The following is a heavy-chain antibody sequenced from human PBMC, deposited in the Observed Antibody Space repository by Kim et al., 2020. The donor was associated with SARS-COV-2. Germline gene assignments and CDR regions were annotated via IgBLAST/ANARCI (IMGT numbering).Heavy chain of an antibody. J-gene: IGHJ4*02. CDR2: IYSGGKR. V-gene: IGHV3-53*01. CDR3: ARDPLGDGYSFSDY. D-gene: IGHD4-4*01. CDR1: ELTVSGNY. Sequence: GGSLRLSCAASELTVSGNYMNWVRQAPGKGLEWVSVIYSGGKRYYADFVKGRFTIFRDSSKNTVNLQMNRLRADETAVYYCARDPLGDGYSFSDYWGQG.